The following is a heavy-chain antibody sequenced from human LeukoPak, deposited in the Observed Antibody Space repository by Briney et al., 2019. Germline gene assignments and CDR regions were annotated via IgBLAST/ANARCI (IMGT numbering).Heavy chain of an antibody. J-gene: IGHJ6*03. D-gene: IGHD2-2*01. CDR2: INPNSGGT. Sequence: VASVKVSCKASGYTFTGYYMHWVRQAPGQGLEWMGWINPNSGGTNYAQKFQGRVTMTRDTSISTAYMELSRLRSDDTAVYYCARDRIAYCSSTSCRAQRYYYYYYMDVWGKGTTVTISS. CDR3: ARDRIAYCSSTSCRAQRYYYYYYMDV. V-gene: IGHV1-2*02. CDR1: GYTFTGYY.